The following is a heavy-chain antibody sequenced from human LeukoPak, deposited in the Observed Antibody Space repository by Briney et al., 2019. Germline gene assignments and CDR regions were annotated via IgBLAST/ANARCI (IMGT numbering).Heavy chain of an antibody. CDR1: GGSFSGYY. D-gene: IGHD6-13*01. J-gene: IGHJ5*02. V-gene: IGHV4-34*01. CDR3: ARTVVYSSSWFDP. Sequence: PSETLSLTCAVYGGSFSGYYWSWIRQPPGKGLEWIGSIYYSGSTYYNPSLKSRVTISVDTSKNQFSLKLSSVTAADTAVYYCARTVVYSSSWFDPWGQGTLVTVSS. CDR2: IYYSGST.